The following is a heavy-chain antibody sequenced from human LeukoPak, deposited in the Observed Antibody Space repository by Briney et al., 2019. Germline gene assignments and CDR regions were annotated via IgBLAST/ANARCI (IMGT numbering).Heavy chain of an antibody. Sequence: GGSLRLSCAASGFTFSSYAMSWVRQAPGKGLEWVSDISGSGGSTYYADSVRGRFTISRDNSKNTLYLQMNSLRAEDTAVYYCAKGGYCRSTSCPGGHGMDVWGQGTTVTVSS. CDR1: GFTFSSYA. CDR2: ISGSGGST. CDR3: AKGGYCRSTSCPGGHGMDV. V-gene: IGHV3-23*01. J-gene: IGHJ6*02. D-gene: IGHD2-2*01.